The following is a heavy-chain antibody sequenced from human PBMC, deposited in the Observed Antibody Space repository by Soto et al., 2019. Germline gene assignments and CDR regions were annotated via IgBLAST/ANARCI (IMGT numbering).Heavy chain of an antibody. CDR1: GGSISSGGYY. CDR2: IYYIGST. J-gene: IGHJ5*02. Sequence: SEALSLTCTVSGGSISSGGYYWNWIRQHPGKGLEWIGYIYYIGSTYYNPSLKSRVTISLDTSKNQFSLKLSSVTAADTAVYYCARSVFPWGQGTLVTVSS. V-gene: IGHV4-31*03. CDR3: ARSVFP.